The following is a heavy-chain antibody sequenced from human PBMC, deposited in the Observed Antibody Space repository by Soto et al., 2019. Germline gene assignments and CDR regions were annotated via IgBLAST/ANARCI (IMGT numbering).Heavy chain of an antibody. V-gene: IGHV1-18*01. CDR3: ARVVPGDSLYYYYYMDV. CDR2: ISAYNGNT. D-gene: IGHD4-17*01. CDR1: GYTFTSYG. Sequence: QVQLVQSGAEVKKPGASVKVSCKASGYTFTSYGISWVRQAPGQGLEWMGWISAYNGNTNYAQKLQGRVTMTTDTSTSTAYMELRSLRSDDTAVYYCARVVPGDSLYYYYYMDVWGKGTTVTVSS. J-gene: IGHJ6*03.